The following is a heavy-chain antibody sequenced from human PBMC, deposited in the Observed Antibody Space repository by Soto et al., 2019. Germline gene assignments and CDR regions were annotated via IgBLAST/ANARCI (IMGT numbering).Heavy chain of an antibody. V-gene: IGHV4-59*01. Sequence: SETLSLTCTVSGGSISSYYWSWIQQPPGKGLEWIGYIFYSGSTNYNPSLKSRVTISVDTSKNQFSLKLSSVTAADTAVYYCARRWGTSFDFWGQGTLVTVSS. J-gene: IGHJ4*02. CDR3: ARRWGTSFDF. CDR2: IFYSGST. D-gene: IGHD7-27*01. CDR1: GGSISSYY.